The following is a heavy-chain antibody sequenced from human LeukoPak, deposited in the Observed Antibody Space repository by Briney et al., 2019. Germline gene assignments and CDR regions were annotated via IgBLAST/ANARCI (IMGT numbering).Heavy chain of an antibody. CDR1: GFTFSIYA. D-gene: IGHD6-13*01. CDR3: AAIAAAGTWYFDL. V-gene: IGHV3-23*01. CDR2: ISGSGSTT. J-gene: IGHJ2*01. Sequence: GGSLRLSCAASGFTFSIYAMTWVRQAPGKGLEWVSAISGSGSTTYYADSVKGRFTISRDNSKNTLYLQMNSLRAEDTAVYYCAAIAAAGTWYFDLWGRGTLVTVSS.